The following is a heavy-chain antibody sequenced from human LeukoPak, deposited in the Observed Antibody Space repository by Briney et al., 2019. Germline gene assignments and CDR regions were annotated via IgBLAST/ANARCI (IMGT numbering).Heavy chain of an antibody. V-gene: IGHV1-2*02. CDR1: GHTFTGYY. CDR2: INPNSGGT. D-gene: IGHD6-19*01. Sequence: ASVKVSCKASGHTFTGYYMHWVRQAPGQGLEWMGWINPNSGGTNHAQKFQGRVSMTRDTSISTAYMELSRLRSNDTAVYYCARSRYSSGWSGTAKGIYFQHWGQGTLVTVSS. J-gene: IGHJ1*01. CDR3: ARSRYSSGWSGTAKGIYFQH.